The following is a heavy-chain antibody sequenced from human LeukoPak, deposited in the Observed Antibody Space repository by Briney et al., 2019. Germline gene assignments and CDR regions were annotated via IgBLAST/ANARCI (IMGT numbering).Heavy chain of an antibody. CDR2: IKQDGSEK. Sequence: PGGSLRLSCAASGFTFSSYWMSWVRQAPGKGLEWVANIKQDGSEKYYVDSVKGRFTISRDNAKNSLYLQMNSLRAEDTAVYYCARVSMIQGDAFDIWGQGTMVTVSS. D-gene: IGHD3-16*01. CDR3: ARVSMIQGDAFDI. CDR1: GFTFSSYW. V-gene: IGHV3-7*01. J-gene: IGHJ3*02.